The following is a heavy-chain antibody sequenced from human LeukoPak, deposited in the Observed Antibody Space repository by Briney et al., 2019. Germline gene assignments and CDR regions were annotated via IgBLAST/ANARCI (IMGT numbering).Heavy chain of an antibody. CDR3: AKGDCSSTSCYIWFDP. Sequence: GGSLRLSCAASGFTFSSYWMSWVRQAPGKGLEWVANIKQDGSEKFYVDSVKGRFTISRGNAKNSLYLQMNSLRAEDTAVYYCAKGDCSSTSCYIWFDPWGQGTLVTVSS. V-gene: IGHV3-7*01. J-gene: IGHJ5*02. CDR1: GFTFSSYW. CDR2: IKQDGSEK. D-gene: IGHD2-2*02.